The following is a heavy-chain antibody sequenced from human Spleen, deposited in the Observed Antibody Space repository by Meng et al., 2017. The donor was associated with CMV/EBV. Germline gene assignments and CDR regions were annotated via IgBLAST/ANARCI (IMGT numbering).Heavy chain of an antibody. J-gene: IGHJ6*02. V-gene: IGHV3-30*04. Sequence: GGSLRLSCAASGFTFSSYAMHWVRQAPAKGLEWVAVISYDGNNKYYPDSVKGRFTISRDNSKNTLYLQMNSLRAEDTAVYYCARDAPGGLWNPGYYYYYGMDVWGQGTTVTVSS. CDR1: GFTFSSYA. CDR3: ARDAPGGLWNPGYYYYYGMDV. D-gene: IGHD1-1*01. CDR2: ISYDGNNK.